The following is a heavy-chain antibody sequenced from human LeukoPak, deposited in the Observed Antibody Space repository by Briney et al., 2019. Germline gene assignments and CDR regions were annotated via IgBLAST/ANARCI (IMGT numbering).Heavy chain of an antibody. V-gene: IGHV3-21*01. D-gene: IGHD1-26*01. CDR2: ITSSSTYT. Sequence: GGSLRLSCAASGFSFSSYNMNWVRQTPGKGLEWVSSITSSSTYTFYADSVKGRFTISRDNARNSLYLQMNSLRAEDTAVYYCARDPYSGTCGDTYYYYMDVWGKGTTVTISS. CDR3: ARDPYSGTCGDTYYYYMDV. CDR1: GFSFSSYN. J-gene: IGHJ6*03.